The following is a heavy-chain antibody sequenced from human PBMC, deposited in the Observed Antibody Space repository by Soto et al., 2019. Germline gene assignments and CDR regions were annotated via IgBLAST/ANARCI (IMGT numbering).Heavy chain of an antibody. V-gene: IGHV4-30-4*01. D-gene: IGHD2-15*01. CDR2: IYYSGST. J-gene: IGHJ5*02. Sequence: KPSETLSLTCTVSGGSISSGDYYWSWIRQPPGKGLEWIGYIYYSGSTYYNPSLKSRVTISVDTSKNQFSLKLSSVTAADTAVYYCARWRHSVCSGGSCYFSPWFDPWGQGTLVTVSS. CDR3: ARWRHSVCSGGSCYFSPWFDP. CDR1: GGSISSGDYY.